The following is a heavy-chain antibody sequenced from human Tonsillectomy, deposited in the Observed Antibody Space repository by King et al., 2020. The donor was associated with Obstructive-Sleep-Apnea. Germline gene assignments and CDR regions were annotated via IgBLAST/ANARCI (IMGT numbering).Heavy chain of an antibody. D-gene: IGHD2-2*01. Sequence: VQLVQAGAEVKKPGASVKVSCKASGYTFTSYAMHWVRQAPGQRLEWMGWINAGNGNTKYSQKFQGRVTIIRDTSASTAYMELSSLRSEDTAVYYCARLAGYCSSTSCYPGYWGQGTLVTVSS. CDR3: ARLAGYCSSTSCYPGY. CDR1: GYTFTSYA. CDR2: INAGNGNT. J-gene: IGHJ4*02. V-gene: IGHV1-3*01.